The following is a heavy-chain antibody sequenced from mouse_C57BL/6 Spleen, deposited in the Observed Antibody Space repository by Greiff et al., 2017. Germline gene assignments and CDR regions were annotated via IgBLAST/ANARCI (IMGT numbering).Heavy chain of an antibody. J-gene: IGHJ1*03. CDR1: GFSLTSYG. CDR3: ARAYYSNYGYFDV. D-gene: IGHD2-5*01. Sequence: VMLVESGPGLVQPSQSLSITCTVSGFSLTSYGVHWVRQSPGKGLEWLGVIWSGGSTDYNAAFISRLSISKDNSKSQVFFKMNSLQADDTAIYYCARAYYSNYGYFDVWGTGTTVTVSS. V-gene: IGHV2-2*01. CDR2: IWSGGST.